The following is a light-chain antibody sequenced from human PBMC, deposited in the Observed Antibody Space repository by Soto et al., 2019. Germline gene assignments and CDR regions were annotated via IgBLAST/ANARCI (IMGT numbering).Light chain of an antibody. CDR1: YSNIGSHT. V-gene: IGLV1-44*01. CDR3: AAWDDSVRSSV. CDR2: SNY. Sequence: QSVLTQPPSASGTPGQRVTISCSGSYSNIGSHTLNWYQQLPGTAPTLLIYSNYQRPSGVPDRFSGSKSGTSGSLDISGLQSEEEAVYYCAAWDDSVRSSVFGGGTKVTVL. J-gene: IGLJ3*02.